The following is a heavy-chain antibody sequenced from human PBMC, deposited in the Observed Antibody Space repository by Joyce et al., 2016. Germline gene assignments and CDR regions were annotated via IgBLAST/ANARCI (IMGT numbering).Heavy chain of an antibody. CDR2: ISYDGSNK. V-gene: IGHV3-30*03. CDR1: GFTFSNYG. CDR3: AGGILTGYFDY. Sequence: QGQLVESGGGVVQPGRSLRFSCAASGFTFSNYGMHWVRQAPGKGLWWGGVISYDGSNKQYGDSVKGRFTISRDNSKNTLYLQMNSLRTEDTAVYFCAGGILTGYFDYWGQGTLVSVSS. D-gene: IGHD3-9*01. J-gene: IGHJ4*02.